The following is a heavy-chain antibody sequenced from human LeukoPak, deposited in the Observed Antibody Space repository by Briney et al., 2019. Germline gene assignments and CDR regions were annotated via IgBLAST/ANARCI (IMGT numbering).Heavy chain of an antibody. D-gene: IGHD5-24*01. CDR2: ISYDGSNK. CDR3: ARDPSVEMATTYSTLPPDY. J-gene: IGHJ4*02. V-gene: IGHV3-30*01. CDR1: GFTFSSYA. Sequence: PGGSLRLSCAASGFTFSSYAMHWVRQAPGKGLEWVAVISYDGSNKYYADSVKGRFTISRDNSKNTLYLQMNSLRAEDTAVYYCARDPSVEMATTYSTLPPDYWGQGTLVTVSS.